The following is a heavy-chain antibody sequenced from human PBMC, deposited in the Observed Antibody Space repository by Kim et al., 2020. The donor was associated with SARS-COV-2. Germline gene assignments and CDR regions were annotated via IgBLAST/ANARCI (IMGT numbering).Heavy chain of an antibody. D-gene: IGHD3-16*01. V-gene: IGHV3-48*02. Sequence: GGSLRLSCATSGFTFSASDMNWVRLPPGKGLEWLSFITKNSATIYYADSVEGRFTISRDNAKNSLYLQLNSLRDEDTGVYYCVRDRWGGAFDFWGQGTVV. CDR2: ITKNSATI. CDR1: GFTFSASD. CDR3: VRDRWGGAFDF. J-gene: IGHJ3*01.